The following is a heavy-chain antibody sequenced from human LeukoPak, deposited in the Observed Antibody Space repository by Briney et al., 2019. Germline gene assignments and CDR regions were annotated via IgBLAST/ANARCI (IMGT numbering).Heavy chain of an antibody. D-gene: IGHD1-1*01. CDR3: ARPGVRVRRGTDY. V-gene: IGHV4-39*07. J-gene: IGHJ4*02. Sequence: SETLSLTCTVSGGSISSSSYYWGWIRQPPGKGLEWIGSIYYSGSTYYNPSLKSRVTISVDTSKNQFSLKLSSVTAADTAVYYCARPGVRVRRGTDYWGQGTLVTVSS. CDR2: IYYSGST. CDR1: GGSISSSSYY.